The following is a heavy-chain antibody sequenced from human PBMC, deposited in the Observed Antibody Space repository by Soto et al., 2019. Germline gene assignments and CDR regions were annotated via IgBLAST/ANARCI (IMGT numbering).Heavy chain of an antibody. J-gene: IGHJ6*02. D-gene: IGHD6-6*01. CDR3: VRGADIADSPEGDDYKGVDI. CDR1: GFTFTNYA. CDR2: ISFDASKK. V-gene: IGHV3-30*04. Sequence: QVQLVESGGGVVQPGRSLRVSCEASGFTFTNYALHWVRQAPGPGLEWVAVISFDASKKYYADSVRGRFTISRDNARNTLYLQMISLRPEDTARYYCVRGADIADSPEGDDYKGVDIWGQGTTVTVSS.